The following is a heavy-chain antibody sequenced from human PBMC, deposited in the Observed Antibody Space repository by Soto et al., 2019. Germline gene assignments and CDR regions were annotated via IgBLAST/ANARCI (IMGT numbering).Heavy chain of an antibody. CDR3: ARRPRYSGYDFRD. CDR1: SGSISSSNW. Sequence: QVQLQESGPGLVKPSGTLSLTCAVSSGSISSSNWWSWVRQPPGKGLEWIGEIYHSGSTNYNPSLKRRVTISVNKSKNQFSLKLSSVTAADTAVYYCARRPRYSGYDFRDWGQGTLVTVSS. V-gene: IGHV4-4*02. CDR2: IYHSGST. J-gene: IGHJ4*02. D-gene: IGHD5-12*01.